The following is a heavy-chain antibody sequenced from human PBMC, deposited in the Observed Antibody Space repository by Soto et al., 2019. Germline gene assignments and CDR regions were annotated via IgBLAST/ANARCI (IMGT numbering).Heavy chain of an antibody. Sequence: QVQLQESGPGLVKPSQTLSLTCTVSGDSISSSGYYWSWIRQHPGKGLEWIGYISYSVTTTYYNPPLKSRVTISGDTAKNQFSLTLSSVTAADTAMYYFATEGAGGYTGYDYWGQGTLVTVSS. CDR3: ATEGAGGYTGYDY. V-gene: IGHV4-31*03. CDR2: ISYSVTTT. J-gene: IGHJ4*02. D-gene: IGHD5-12*01. CDR1: GDSISSSGYY.